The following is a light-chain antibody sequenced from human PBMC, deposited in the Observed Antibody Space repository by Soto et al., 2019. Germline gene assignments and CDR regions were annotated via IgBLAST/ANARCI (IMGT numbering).Light chain of an antibody. CDR1: QSLLHSNGYNS. Sequence: DIVMTQSPLSLPVTPGEPASISCRSSQSLLHSNGYNSLDWYLQKPGQSPQLLIYLGSNRASGVPDRCSGSGAGTDFTLKISRVEAEDVGVYYCMQALQTPLTFGGGTKGEIK. CDR2: LGS. J-gene: IGKJ4*01. CDR3: MQALQTPLT. V-gene: IGKV2-28*01.